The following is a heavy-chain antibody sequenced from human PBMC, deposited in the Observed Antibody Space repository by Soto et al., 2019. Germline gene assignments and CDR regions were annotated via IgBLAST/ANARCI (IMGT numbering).Heavy chain of an antibody. CDR1: GGSISSYY. D-gene: IGHD3-3*01. V-gene: IGHV4-59*01. Sequence: SETLSLTCTVSGGSISSYYWSWIRQPPGKGLEWIGYIYYSGSTNYNPSLKSRVTISVDTSKNQFSLKLSSVTAADTAVYYCAVASITIFGVVTRFDPWGQGTLVTVSS. J-gene: IGHJ5*02. CDR3: AVASITIFGVVTRFDP. CDR2: IYYSGST.